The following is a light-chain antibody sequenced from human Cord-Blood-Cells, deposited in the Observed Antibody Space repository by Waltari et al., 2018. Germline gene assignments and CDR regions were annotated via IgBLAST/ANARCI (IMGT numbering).Light chain of an antibody. Sequence: QSALTQPASVSGSPGQSITISCTGTSSDVGGYNYVSWYQQHPGKAPKLMIYDVSKRPSGVSNRFSGSKSGNTASLTISGLQAEDEADYYCSSYTSSSLWVFGGWTKLTVL. V-gene: IGLV2-14*01. J-gene: IGLJ3*02. CDR2: DVS. CDR1: SSDVGGYNY. CDR3: SSYTSSSLWV.